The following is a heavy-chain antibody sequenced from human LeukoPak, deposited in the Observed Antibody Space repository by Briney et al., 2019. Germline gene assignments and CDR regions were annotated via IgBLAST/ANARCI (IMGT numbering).Heavy chain of an antibody. CDR2: ISSSSYI. V-gene: IGHV3-21*01. Sequence: GGSLRLSCAASGFTFSSYSMNWVRQAPGKGLEWVSSISSSSYIYYADSVKGRFTISRDNAKNSLYLQMNSLRAEDTAVYYCASDQGYCSGGSCLRDAFDIWGQGTMFTVSS. CDR1: GFTFSSYS. J-gene: IGHJ3*02. CDR3: ASDQGYCSGGSCLRDAFDI. D-gene: IGHD2-15*01.